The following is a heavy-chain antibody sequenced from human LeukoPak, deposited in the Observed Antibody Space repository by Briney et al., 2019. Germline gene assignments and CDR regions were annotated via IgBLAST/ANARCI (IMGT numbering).Heavy chain of an antibody. CDR2: ISGSGDST. CDR3: AKDMEWELLFPSFDY. D-gene: IGHD1-26*01. V-gene: IGHV3-23*01. CDR1: GFTFSSYA. Sequence: GGSLRLSCAASGFTFSSYAMSWVRQAPGKGLEWVSAISGSGDSTYYGDSVKGRFTISRDNSKNTLYLQMNSLRAEDTAVYYCAKDMEWELLFPSFDYWGQGTLVTVSS. J-gene: IGHJ4*02.